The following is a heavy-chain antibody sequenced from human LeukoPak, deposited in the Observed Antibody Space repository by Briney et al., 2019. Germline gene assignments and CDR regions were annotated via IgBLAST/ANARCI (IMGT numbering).Heavy chain of an antibody. CDR3: ARNIEDSGSSYFDP. D-gene: IGHD1-26*01. CDR2: IYYSGST. CDR1: GYSISSSNW. Sequence: SDTLSLTCAVSGYSISSSNWWGWIRQPPGKGLEWIGYIYYSGSTYYNPSLKSRDTMSVDTSKNQFSLKLSSVTAVDTAVYYCARNIEDSGSSYFDPWGQGTLVTVSS. V-gene: IGHV4-28*01. J-gene: IGHJ5*02.